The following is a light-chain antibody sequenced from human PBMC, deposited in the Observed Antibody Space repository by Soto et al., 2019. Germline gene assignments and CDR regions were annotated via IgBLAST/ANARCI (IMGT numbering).Light chain of an antibody. V-gene: IGKV3-20*01. J-gene: IGKJ4*01. CDR1: QSVSSNY. CDR2: RAS. CDR3: QQYGSSPLT. Sequence: DIVLTQSPGPLSLSPGERATLSCRASQSVSSNYLAWYQQKPGQTPKVLIYRASTRATGIPDRFSGSGSGTDFTLTISRLEAEDFAVYYCQQYGSSPLTFGGGTKVDIK.